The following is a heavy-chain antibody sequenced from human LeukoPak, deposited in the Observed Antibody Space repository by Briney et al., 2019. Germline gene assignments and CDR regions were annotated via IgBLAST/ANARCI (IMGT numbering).Heavy chain of an antibody. CDR1: GGSISSGGYY. CDR2: IYYSGST. D-gene: IGHD3-3*01. J-gene: IGHJ6*02. CDR3: ARDNYDFWSGYFYGMDV. Sequence: SETLSLTCTVSGGSISSGGYYWSWIRQHPGKGLEWIGYIYYSGSTYYNPSLKSRVTISVDTSKNQFSLKLSSVTAADTAVYYCARDNYDFWSGYFYGMDVWGQGTTVTVSS. V-gene: IGHV4-31*03.